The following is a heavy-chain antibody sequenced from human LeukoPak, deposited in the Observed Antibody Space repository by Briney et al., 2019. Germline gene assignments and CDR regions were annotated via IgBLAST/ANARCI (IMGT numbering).Heavy chain of an antibody. J-gene: IGHJ4*02. D-gene: IGHD1-26*01. Sequence: GGSLRLSCAASGFTFSSYEMNWVRQAPGKGLEWVLSISDSGGYTFYADSVKGRFTISRDNSKNTVYLQMNSLRAEDTAVYYCARFSGNQTDWGQGTLVTVSS. CDR3: ARFSGNQTD. V-gene: IGHV3-23*01. CDR1: GFTFSSYE. CDR2: ISDSGGYT.